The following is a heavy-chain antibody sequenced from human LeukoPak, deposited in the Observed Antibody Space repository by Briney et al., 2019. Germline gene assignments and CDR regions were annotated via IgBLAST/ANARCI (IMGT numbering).Heavy chain of an antibody. CDR2: IRSDGGST. D-gene: IGHD6-13*01. J-gene: IGHJ4*02. Sequence: QPGGSLRLSCAASGFTFSSYDMSWVRQAPGKGLEWVSFIRSDGGSTLYADSVKGRFTISGDNSKNTLYAEMTSLRAEDTAVYYCATLAPGYSSPFDYWGQGTLVTVSS. CDR1: GFTFSSYD. V-gene: IGHV3-23*01. CDR3: ATLAPGYSSPFDY.